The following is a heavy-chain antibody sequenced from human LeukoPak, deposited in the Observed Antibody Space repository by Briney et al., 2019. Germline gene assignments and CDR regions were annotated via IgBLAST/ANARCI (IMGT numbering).Heavy chain of an antibody. CDR2: ISSSGTYL. D-gene: IGHD2-2*01. J-gene: IGHJ4*02. CDR3: VRDPSEASHPYYFDY. Sequence: GGSLRLSCAASRFTFTTYSMSWVRQASGKGLEWVSSISSSGTYLYYADSVKGRFTISRDNAKNSLSLQMNSLRVEDTAVYYCVRDPSEASHPYYFDYWGQGTLVTVSS. CDR1: RFTFTTYS. V-gene: IGHV3-21*01.